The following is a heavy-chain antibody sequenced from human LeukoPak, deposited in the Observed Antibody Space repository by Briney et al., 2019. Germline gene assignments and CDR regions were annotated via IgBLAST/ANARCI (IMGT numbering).Heavy chain of an antibody. CDR1: GFTFSSYG. CDR3: ARDIAVAGFDY. J-gene: IGHJ4*02. Sequence: GRSLRLSCAASGFTFSSYGMHWVRQAPGKGLEWVAAIWYDGSNKYYADSVKGRFTISRDNSKNTLYLQMNSLRAEDTAVYYCARDIAVAGFDYWGQGTLVTVSS. D-gene: IGHD6-19*01. CDR2: IWYDGSNK. V-gene: IGHV3-33*01.